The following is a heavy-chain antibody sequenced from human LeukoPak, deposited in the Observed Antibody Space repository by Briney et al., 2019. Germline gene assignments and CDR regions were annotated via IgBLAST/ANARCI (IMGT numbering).Heavy chain of an antibody. Sequence: PGGSLRLSCAASGFTFSSYAMSWVRQAPGKGLEWVSAISGSGGSTCYADSVKGRFTISRDNSKNTLYLQMNSLRAEDTAVYYCASQTGTTRALDYWGQGTLVTVSS. CDR1: GFTFSSYA. J-gene: IGHJ4*02. CDR3: ASQTGTTRALDY. V-gene: IGHV3-23*01. CDR2: ISGSGGST. D-gene: IGHD1-7*01.